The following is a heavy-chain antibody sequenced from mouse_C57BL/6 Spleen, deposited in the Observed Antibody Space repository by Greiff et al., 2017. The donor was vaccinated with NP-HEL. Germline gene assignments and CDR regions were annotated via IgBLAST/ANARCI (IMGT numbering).Heavy chain of an antibody. D-gene: IGHD2-4*01. CDR2: IDPSDSYT. CDR1: GYTFTSYW. CDR3: ARRAIYYDYLYAMDY. Sequence: VQLQQPGAELVKPGASVKLSCKASGYTFTSYWMQWVLQRPGQGLEWIGEIDPSDSYTNYNQKFKGKATLTVDPSSSTAYMQLSSLTSEDSAVYYCARRAIYYDYLYAMDYWGQGTSVTVSS. V-gene: IGHV1-50*01. J-gene: IGHJ4*01.